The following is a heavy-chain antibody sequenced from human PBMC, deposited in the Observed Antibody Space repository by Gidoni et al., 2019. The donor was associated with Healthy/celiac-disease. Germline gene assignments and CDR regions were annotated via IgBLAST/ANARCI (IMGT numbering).Heavy chain of an antibody. Sequence: QVQLQQWGAGLLKPSETLSLTCAVYGGSFSGYYWSWIRQPPGKGLEWIGEINHSGSTNYNPSLKSRVTISVDTSKNQFSLKLSSVTAADTAVYYCARRTTSYGYVSFYYYGMDVWGQGTTVTVSS. J-gene: IGHJ6*02. D-gene: IGHD5-18*01. CDR2: INHSGST. V-gene: IGHV4-34*01. CDR3: ARRTTSYGYVSFYYYGMDV. CDR1: GGSFSGYY.